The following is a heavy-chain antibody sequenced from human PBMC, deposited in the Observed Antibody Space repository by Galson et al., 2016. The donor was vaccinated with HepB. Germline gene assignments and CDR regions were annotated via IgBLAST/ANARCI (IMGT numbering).Heavy chain of an antibody. CDR2: ISDDGTNQ. CDR3: ARADYGDYVAFFDY. D-gene: IGHD4-17*01. CDR1: GFIFSTYA. V-gene: IGHV3-30*04. J-gene: IGHJ4*02. Sequence: SLRLSCAASGFIFSTYAMHWVRQTPGKGLEWVATISDDGTNQYYVDSVKGRLTISRDNSKNTLYLQMNSLRPEDTAVYYCARADYGDYVAFFDYWGQGTLVTVSS.